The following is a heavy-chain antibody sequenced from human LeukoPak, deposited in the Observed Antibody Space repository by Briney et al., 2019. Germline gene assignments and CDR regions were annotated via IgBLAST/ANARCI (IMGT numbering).Heavy chain of an antibody. D-gene: IGHD3-3*01. CDR1: GGSISSGSYY. CDR2: IYTSGST. J-gene: IGHJ6*04. Sequence: PSQTLSLTCTVSGGSISSGSYYWSWIRQPAGKGLEWIGRIYTSGSTNYNPSLRSRVTISVDTSKNQFSLKLSSVTAADTAVYYCARDTILDVWGKGTTVTVSS. V-gene: IGHV4-61*02. CDR3: ARDTILDV.